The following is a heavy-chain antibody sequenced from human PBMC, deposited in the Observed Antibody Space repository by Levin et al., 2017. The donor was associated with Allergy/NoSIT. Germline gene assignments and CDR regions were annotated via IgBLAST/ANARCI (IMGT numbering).Heavy chain of an antibody. J-gene: IGHJ4*02. D-gene: IGHD6-19*01. CDR3: AKGSAVAGMDY. CDR2: ISWNSGSI. V-gene: IGHV3-9*01. CDR1: GFTFDDYA. Sequence: GGSLRLSCAASGFTFDDYAMHWVRQAPGKGLEWVSGISWNSGSIGYADSVKGRFTISRDNAKNSLYLQMNSLRAEDTALYYCAKGSAVAGMDYWGQGTLVTVSS.